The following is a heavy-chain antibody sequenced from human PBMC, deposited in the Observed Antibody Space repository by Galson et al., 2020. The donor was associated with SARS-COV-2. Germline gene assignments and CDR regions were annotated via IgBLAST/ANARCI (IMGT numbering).Heavy chain of an antibody. D-gene: IGHD3-10*01. V-gene: IGHV3-43*01. CDR2: INWDGGST. Sequence: GESLKISCTASGFTFDDYTMHWVRQAPGKGLEWVSLINWDGGSTYYADSVKGRFTISRDNSKNSLYLQMNSLRTEDTALYYCTKDSIPYGSGSYYCWGELDYWGQGTLVTVSS. CDR1: GFTFDDYT. CDR3: TKDSIPYGSGSYYCWGELDY. J-gene: IGHJ4*02.